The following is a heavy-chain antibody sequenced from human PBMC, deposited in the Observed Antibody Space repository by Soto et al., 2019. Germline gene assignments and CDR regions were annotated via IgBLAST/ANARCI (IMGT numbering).Heavy chain of an antibody. CDR3: ARGRSHSTYFYYGIDV. J-gene: IGHJ6*02. CDR2: FYYNGNT. V-gene: IGHV4-59*01. Sequence: PSETLSLTCSVSSGSITSYYWNWIRQPPGKGLEWIGYFYYNGNTDYNPSLKGRVTISLATSKNQVSLRLTSVTAEDTAVYYCARGRSHSTYFYYGIDVWGQGTTVTSP. CDR1: SGSITSYY. D-gene: IGHD3-10*01.